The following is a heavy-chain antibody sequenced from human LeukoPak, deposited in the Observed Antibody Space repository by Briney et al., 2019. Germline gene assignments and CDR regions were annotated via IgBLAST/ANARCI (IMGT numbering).Heavy chain of an antibody. CDR1: GYTFTAYY. J-gene: IGHJ5*02. Sequence: ASVKVSCKASGYTFTAYYMHWVRQAPGQGLEWMGLINPNGGVTKFAQKFQGRVTMSRDTSISTAYMELNRLTSDDTAVYYCARGDYGRADPWGQGSLVTVSS. D-gene: IGHD4-17*01. V-gene: IGHV1-2*02. CDR2: INPNGGVT. CDR3: ARGDYGRADP.